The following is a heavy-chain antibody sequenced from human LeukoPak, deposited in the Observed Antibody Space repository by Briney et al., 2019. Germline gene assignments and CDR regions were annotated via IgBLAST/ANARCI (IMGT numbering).Heavy chain of an antibody. J-gene: IGHJ6*02. CDR2: ISYDGSNK. D-gene: IGHD3-10*01. CDR3: AKDHYGSGSYSSYGMDV. CDR1: GFTFSSYG. Sequence: GRSLRLSCAASGFTFSSYGMHWVRQAPGKGLEWVAVISYDGSNKYYADSVKGRFTISRDNSKNTLYLQMNSLRAEDTAVYYCAKDHYGSGSYSSYGMDVWGQGITVTVSS. V-gene: IGHV3-30*18.